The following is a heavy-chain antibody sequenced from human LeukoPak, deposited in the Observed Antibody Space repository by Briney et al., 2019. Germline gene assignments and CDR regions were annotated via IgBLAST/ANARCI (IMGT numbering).Heavy chain of an antibody. CDR3: VKPSRGPYYWFDL. V-gene: IGHV1-2*02. Sequence: ASVRVSCKASGYTFIGYYMHWVRQPPGQALEWMGWINPNGGAINYAQKFQGRVTLTRETSRNTAYMETNRLTSDDTAVYYCVKPSRGPYYWFDLWGQGTLVTVSS. CDR2: INPNGGAI. CDR1: GYTFIGYY. J-gene: IGHJ5*02. D-gene: IGHD1-1*01.